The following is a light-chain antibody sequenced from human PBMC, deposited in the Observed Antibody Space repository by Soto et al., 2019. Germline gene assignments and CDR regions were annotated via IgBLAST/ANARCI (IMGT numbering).Light chain of an antibody. V-gene: IGKV3-11*01. CDR2: DVS. CDR1: QSVSSY. CDR3: QQRSNWPLT. J-gene: IGKJ4*01. Sequence: EMVLTQSPATLYLSPGERATLSCRASQSVSSYLAWYQQKPGQAPRLLIYDVSNRATGIPARFSGSGSGTDFALTISSLEPEDFAVYYCQQRSNWPLTFGGGTKVDIK.